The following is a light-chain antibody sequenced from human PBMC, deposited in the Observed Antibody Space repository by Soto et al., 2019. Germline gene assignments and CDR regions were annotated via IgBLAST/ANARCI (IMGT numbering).Light chain of an antibody. J-gene: IGLJ2*01. CDR1: SSDVGGYNY. Sequence: QSALTQPASVSGSPGQSITISCTGTSSDVGGYNYVSWYQQHPGKAPKLMIYDVSNRPSGVSNPANTASLTISGLQAEDEADYYCSSYTGSSTYVVFGGGTKLTVL. V-gene: IGLV2-14*01. CDR2: DVS. CDR3: SSYTGSSTYVV.